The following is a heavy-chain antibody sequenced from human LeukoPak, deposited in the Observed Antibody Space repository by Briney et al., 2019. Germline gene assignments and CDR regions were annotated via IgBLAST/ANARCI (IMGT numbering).Heavy chain of an antibody. V-gene: IGHV3-21*01. CDR3: AKELAYDILTGYYGGAFDI. CDR2: ISSSSGYI. D-gene: IGHD3-9*01. CDR1: GFTFSSFS. Sequence: GGSLRLSCAASGFTFSSFSMNWVRQAPGKGLEWVSSISSSSGYIYYADSVKGRFTISRDNSKNTLYLQMNSLRAEDTAVYYCAKELAYDILTGYYGGAFDIWGQGTMVTVSS. J-gene: IGHJ3*02.